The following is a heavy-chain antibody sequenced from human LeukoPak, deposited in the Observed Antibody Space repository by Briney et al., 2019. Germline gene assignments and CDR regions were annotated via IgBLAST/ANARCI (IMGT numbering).Heavy chain of an antibody. V-gene: IGHV3-15*07. CDR1: GFTFSNAW. J-gene: IGHJ5*02. Sequence: MSGGSPRLSCAASGFTFSNAWMNWVRQAPGKGLEWVGRIKSKTDGGTTDYAAPVKGRFALSRDDSKNTLYLQMNSLQTEDTAVYYCATDFYDTTWGQGTLVTVSS. D-gene: IGHD3-22*01. CDR2: IKSKTDGGTT. CDR3: ATDFYDTT.